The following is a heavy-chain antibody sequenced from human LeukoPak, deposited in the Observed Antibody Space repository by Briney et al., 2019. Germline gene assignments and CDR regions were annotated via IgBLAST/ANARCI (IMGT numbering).Heavy chain of an antibody. CDR2: INHSGST. J-gene: IGHJ3*02. Sequence: SETLSLTCAVYGGSFSDYYWSWIRQPPGKGLEWIGEINHSGSTNYNPSLKSRVTVSVDPSKNQFSLKLCSVTAADTAVFYCASQRSGGFDIWGQGTMVTVSS. D-gene: IGHD1-1*01. CDR3: ASQRSGGFDI. CDR1: GGSFSDYY. V-gene: IGHV4-34*01.